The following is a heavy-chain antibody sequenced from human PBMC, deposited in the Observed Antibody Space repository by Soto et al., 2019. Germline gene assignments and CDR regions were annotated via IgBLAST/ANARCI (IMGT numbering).Heavy chain of an antibody. CDR1: GFTFSRHW. J-gene: IGHJ5*02. V-gene: IGHV3-74*01. Sequence: EVQLVESGGGLVQPGGSLRLSCAASGFTFSRHWLHWARQAPGKGLVWVSRINSDGTDTTYAESVKGRFTISRDNAKNTVWLQMNSLRAEDSAVYYCARGMDQGGRSWFDPWGQGTLVTVSS. CDR3: ARGMDQGGRSWFDP. D-gene: IGHD6-25*01. CDR2: INSDGTDT.